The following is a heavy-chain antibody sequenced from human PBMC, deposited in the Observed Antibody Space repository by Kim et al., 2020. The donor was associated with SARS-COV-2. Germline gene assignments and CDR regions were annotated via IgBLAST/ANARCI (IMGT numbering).Heavy chain of an antibody. D-gene: IGHD6-19*01. Sequence: GGSLRLSCAASGFTFSSYAMSWVRRAPGKGLEWVSSISGNGGSTYYADSVKGRFTISRDNSKNTLFLQMNNLRAEDTAVYYCAKGAGAPFFFDYWGQGTLVTVSS. CDR1: GFTFSSYA. V-gene: IGHV3-23*01. CDR2: ISGNGGST. CDR3: AKGAGAPFFFDY. J-gene: IGHJ4*02.